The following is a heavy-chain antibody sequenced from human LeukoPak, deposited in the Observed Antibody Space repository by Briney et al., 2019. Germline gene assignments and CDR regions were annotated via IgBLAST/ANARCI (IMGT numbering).Heavy chain of an antibody. D-gene: IGHD6-19*01. V-gene: IGHV4-34*01. CDR1: GGSFSGYY. CDR2: INHSGST. J-gene: IGHJ4*02. Sequence: PSETLSLTCAVYGGSFSGYYWSWIRQPPGKGLEWIGEINHSGSTNYNPSLKSRVTISVDTSKNQFSLKLSSVTAADAAVYYCARERAVAGLDYWGQGTLVTVSS. CDR3: ARERAVAGLDY.